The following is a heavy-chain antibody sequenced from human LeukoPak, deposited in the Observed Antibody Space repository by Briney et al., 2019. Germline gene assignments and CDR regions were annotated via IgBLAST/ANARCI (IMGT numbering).Heavy chain of an antibody. J-gene: IGHJ5*02. Sequence: GGSLRLSCAGSGFTFSSSRMNWVRQAPGKGLEWVSSISSSRSYIDYADSVKGRFTTSRDNAKNSLYLQMNSLRAEDTAVYYCARGRRRAAAGAHWFDPRGQGTLVTVSS. CDR3: ARGRRRAAAGAHWFDP. D-gene: IGHD6-13*01. CDR2: ISSSRSYI. CDR1: GFTFSSSR. V-gene: IGHV3-21*01.